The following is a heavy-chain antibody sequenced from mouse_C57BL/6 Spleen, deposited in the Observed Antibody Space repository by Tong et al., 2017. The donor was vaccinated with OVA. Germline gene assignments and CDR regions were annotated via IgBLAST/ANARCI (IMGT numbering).Heavy chain of an antibody. Sequence: SRFTFSSYGMSWVRQTPDKRLEWVASISYGGGYTFYPSSVKGRFTISRDNAKNTLYLQISRLKSEESAMDDCIRRESYDENGFAYWGQGTLVT. J-gene: IGHJ3*01. D-gene: IGHD2-12*01. CDR3: IRRESYDENGFAY. V-gene: IGHV5-6*02. CDR1: RFTFSSYG. CDR2: ISYGGGYT.